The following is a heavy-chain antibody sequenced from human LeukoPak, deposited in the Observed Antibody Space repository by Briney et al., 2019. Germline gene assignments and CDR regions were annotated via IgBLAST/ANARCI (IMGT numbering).Heavy chain of an antibody. V-gene: IGHV4-39*01. CDR2: IYYSGST. J-gene: IGHJ4*02. Sequence: SETLSLTCTVSGGSISSSSYYWGWLRQPPGKGLEWIGSIYYSGSTYYNPSLKSRVTISVDTSKNQFSLKLSSVTAADTAVYYCASGDYGDFDYWGQGTLVTVSS. CDR3: ASGDYGDFDY. D-gene: IGHD4-17*01. CDR1: GGSISSSSYY.